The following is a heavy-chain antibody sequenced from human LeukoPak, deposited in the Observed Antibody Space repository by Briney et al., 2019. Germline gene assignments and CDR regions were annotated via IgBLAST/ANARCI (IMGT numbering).Heavy chain of an antibody. Sequence: PGGSLRLSCAASGFTFSSYSMNWVRQAPGKGLEWVSSISSSSTYIYSADSVKGRFTISRDNAKNSLYLQMNSLRAEDTAVYYCASTPGTSSWYGWGQGTLVTVSS. CDR1: GFTFSSYS. CDR3: ASTPGTSSWYG. CDR2: ISSSSTYI. V-gene: IGHV3-21*01. J-gene: IGHJ4*02. D-gene: IGHD6-13*01.